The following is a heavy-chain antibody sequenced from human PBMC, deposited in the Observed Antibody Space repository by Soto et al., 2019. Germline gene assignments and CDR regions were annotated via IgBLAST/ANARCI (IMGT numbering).Heavy chain of an antibody. V-gene: IGHV6-1*01. CDR2: TYYRSKWYN. CDR1: GDSVSSNGDT. J-gene: IGHJ4*02. Sequence: SRTLSLTCAISGDSVSSNGDTWNWIRQSPSRGLEWLGRTYYRSKWYNDYAVSVKSRITINPDTSKNQFSLQLNSVTPEDTAVYYCARGYNGNVDYWGQGTLVTVSS. CDR3: ARGYNGNVDY. D-gene: IGHD5-12*01.